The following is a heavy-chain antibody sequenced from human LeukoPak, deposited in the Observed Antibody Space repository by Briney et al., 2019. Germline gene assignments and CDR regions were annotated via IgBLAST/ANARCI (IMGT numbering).Heavy chain of an antibody. CDR1: GFIFSIDE. CDR3: TKERGSY. Sequence: PGGSLRLSCAASGFIFSIDEMTWVRQAPGKGLESVSFISSSADTILYADSVKGRFTISRDNGKNALYLQMNSLGAEDTAVYYCTKERGSYWGQGTLVTVSS. CDR2: ISSSADTI. J-gene: IGHJ4*02. V-gene: IGHV3-48*03.